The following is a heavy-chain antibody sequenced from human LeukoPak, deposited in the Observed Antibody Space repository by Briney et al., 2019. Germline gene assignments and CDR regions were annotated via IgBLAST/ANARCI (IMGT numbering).Heavy chain of an antibody. Sequence: GASVKVSCKASGYTFTSYYMHWVRQAPGQGLEWMGIINPSGGSTSYAQKFQGRVTMTRDTSTSTVYMELSSLKASDTAMYYCARRRRGMATISSYYYYMDVWGKGTTVTVSS. CDR3: ARRRRGMATISSYYYYMDV. D-gene: IGHD5-24*01. V-gene: IGHV1-46*01. CDR2: INPSGGST. CDR1: GYTFTSYY. J-gene: IGHJ6*03.